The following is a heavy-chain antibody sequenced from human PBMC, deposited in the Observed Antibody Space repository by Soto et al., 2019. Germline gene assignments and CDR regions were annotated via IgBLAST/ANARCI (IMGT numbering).Heavy chain of an antibody. J-gene: IGHJ4*02. CDR2: ISGSGGST. D-gene: IGHD2-15*01. Sequence: EVQLLESGGGLVQPGGSLRLSCAASGFTFSSYAMSWVRQAPGKGLEWVSAISGSGGSTYYADSVKGRFTISRDNSKITLYLQMNSLRAEDTAVYYCAKIMEVVVVAATLDYWGQGTLVTVSS. CDR3: AKIMEVVVVAATLDY. V-gene: IGHV3-23*01. CDR1: GFTFSSYA.